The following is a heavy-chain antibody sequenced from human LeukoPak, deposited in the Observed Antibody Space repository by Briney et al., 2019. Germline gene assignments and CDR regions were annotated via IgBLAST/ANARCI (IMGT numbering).Heavy chain of an antibody. CDR3: ARGFHCTNGVCPSVGYYMDV. CDR1: GFTFSSYS. J-gene: IGHJ6*03. Sequence: PGGSLRLSCAASGFTFSSYSMNWVRQAPGKGLEWVANIKQDGSEKYYVDSVKGRFTISRDNAKNSLYLQMNSLRAEDTAVYYCARGFHCTNGVCPSVGYYMDVWGKGTTVTVSS. CDR2: IKQDGSEK. V-gene: IGHV3-7*01. D-gene: IGHD2-8*01.